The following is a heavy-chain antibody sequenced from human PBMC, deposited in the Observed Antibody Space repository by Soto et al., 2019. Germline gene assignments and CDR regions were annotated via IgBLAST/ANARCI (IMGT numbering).Heavy chain of an antibody. J-gene: IGHJ6*02. V-gene: IGHV4-61*08. D-gene: IGHD3-10*01. CDR2: IYYSGST. CDR1: GASISSSDYY. Sequence: SETLSLTCTVSGASISSSDYYWGWIRQPPGKGLEWIGYIYYSGSTYYNPSLKSRVTISVDTSKNQFSLKLSSVTAADTAVYYCARGDPLLWFGEKVYYGMDVWGQGTTVTVSS. CDR3: ARGDPLLWFGEKVYYGMDV.